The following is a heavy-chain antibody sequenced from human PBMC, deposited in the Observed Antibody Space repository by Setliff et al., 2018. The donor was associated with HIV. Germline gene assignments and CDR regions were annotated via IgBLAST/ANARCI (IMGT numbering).Heavy chain of an antibody. D-gene: IGHD1-1*01. J-gene: IGHJ4*02. V-gene: IGHV5-51*01. CDR2: IYPGDSDT. CDR3: ARTSGARTTDY. CDR1: GYSFTSYW. Sequence: GESLKISCKGSGYSFTSYWIGWVRQVPGKGLEWMGIIYPGDSDTKYSPSFQGQVTISADKSISTAYLQWSNLKASDSAMYYCARTSGARTTDYWGQGTLVTVSS.